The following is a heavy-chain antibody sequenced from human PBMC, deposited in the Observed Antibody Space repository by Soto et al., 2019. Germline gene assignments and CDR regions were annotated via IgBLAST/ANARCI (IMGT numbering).Heavy chain of an antibody. CDR3: GRSPGGDYTD. CDR1: GFSFSTYW. Sequence: EVQLVESGGGLVQPGGSLRLSCADSGFSFSTYWMHWLRQGPEKGLVWVSRINTDGSSTNYADSVEGRFTISRDNGKASLDLQLNSLRAEDAAVDYYGRSPGGDYTDWGQGTVVTVSS. J-gene: IGHJ4*03. D-gene: IGHD2-8*02. V-gene: IGHV3-74*01. CDR2: INTDGSST.